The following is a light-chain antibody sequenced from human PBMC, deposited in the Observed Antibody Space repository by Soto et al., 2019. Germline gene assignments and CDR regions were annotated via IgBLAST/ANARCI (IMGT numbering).Light chain of an antibody. CDR3: QESYSSPFA. Sequence: DIQMTQSPSSLSASIGDRVIITCRTSQSVSTFFNWYRHKPGEAPRLLIYTASTLHGWVPSRFSGSGSGTEFTLTISSLQTEEFATDYCQESYSSPFAIGPGTRVDVK. CDR1: QSVSTF. V-gene: IGKV1-39*01. CDR2: TAS. J-gene: IGKJ3*01.